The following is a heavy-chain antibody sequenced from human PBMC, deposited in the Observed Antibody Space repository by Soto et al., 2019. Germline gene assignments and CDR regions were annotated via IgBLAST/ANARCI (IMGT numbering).Heavy chain of an antibody. Sequence: QEQLVESGGALVKPGGSLTLSCAASGFTFRQYYLTWIRQGPGKRLEWVSSISGSGTTKYDPASVKGRFTVSRDNANNSLHLQMHTLRAEDSSLYFRVRQTGVRHNVFDVCGQGTMVSVSS. CDR3: VRQTGVRHNVFDV. J-gene: IGHJ3*01. CDR1: GFTFRQYY. CDR2: ISGSGTTK. V-gene: IGHV3-11*01.